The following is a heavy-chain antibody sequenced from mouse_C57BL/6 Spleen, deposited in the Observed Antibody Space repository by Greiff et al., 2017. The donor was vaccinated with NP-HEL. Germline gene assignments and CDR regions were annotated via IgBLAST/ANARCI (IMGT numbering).Heavy chain of an antibody. V-gene: IGHV1-61*01. J-gene: IGHJ4*01. CDR3: ARGVTVGAMDY. D-gene: IGHD1-1*01. CDR1: GYTFTSYW. CDR2: IYPSDSET. Sequence: QVQLKQPGAELVRPGSSVKLSCKASGYTFTSYWMDWVKQRPGQGLEWIGNIYPSDSETHYNQKFKDKATLTVDKSSSTAYMQLSSLTSEDSAVYYCARGVTVGAMDYWGQGTSVTVSS.